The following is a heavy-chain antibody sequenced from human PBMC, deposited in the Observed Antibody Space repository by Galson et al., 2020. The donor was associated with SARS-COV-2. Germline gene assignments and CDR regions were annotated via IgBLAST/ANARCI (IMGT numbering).Heavy chain of an antibody. D-gene: IGHD3-16*01. V-gene: IGHV5-10-1*01. CDR1: GYSLTSYW. J-gene: IGHJ2*01. CDR3: ARRGGGIDWYFDL. CDR2: IDPSDSST. Sequence: GESLKISCKGSGYSLTSYWISWLRPMPEKGLEWMGRIDPSDSSTNYSPSFQGHVTTSADKSISTAYLQCSSLKASDTAMYYCARRGGGIDWYFDLWGRGTLVTVSS.